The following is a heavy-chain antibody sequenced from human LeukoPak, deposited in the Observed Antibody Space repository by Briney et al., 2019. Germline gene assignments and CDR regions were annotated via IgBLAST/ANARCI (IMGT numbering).Heavy chain of an antibody. CDR2: IKEDGSEK. D-gene: IGHD3-10*01. CDR1: GFTFSSYW. CDR3: GRDVLYYGSGGSPWFDP. Sequence: PGGSLRLSCAASGFTFSSYWMSWVRQAPGKGLEWVANIKEDGSEKYYVDSVKGRFTISRDNSKNTLYLQMNSLRPEDTAVYYCGRDVLYYGSGGSPWFDPWGQGTQVTVSS. V-gene: IGHV3-7*01. J-gene: IGHJ5*02.